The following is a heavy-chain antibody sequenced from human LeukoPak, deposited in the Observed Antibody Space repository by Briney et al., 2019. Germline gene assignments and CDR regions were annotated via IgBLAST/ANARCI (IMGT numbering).Heavy chain of an antibody. Sequence: SETLSLTCTVSGGSISSYYWSWIRQPPGKGLEWIGYIYYSGSTNYNPSLKSRVTISVDTSKNQFSLKLSSVTAADTAVYYCARGGYSYGTYYFDYWGQGTLVTVSS. D-gene: IGHD5-18*01. CDR1: GGSISSYY. CDR2: IYYSGST. V-gene: IGHV4-59*01. J-gene: IGHJ4*02. CDR3: ARGGYSYGTYYFDY.